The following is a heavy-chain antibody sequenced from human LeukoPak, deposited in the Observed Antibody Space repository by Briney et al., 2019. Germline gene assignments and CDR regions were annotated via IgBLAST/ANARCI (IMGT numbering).Heavy chain of an antibody. J-gene: IGHJ4*02. V-gene: IGHV3-23*01. CDR1: GFTFSSSA. Sequence: GGSLRLTCAASGFTFSSSAMSWVRQAPRKGLEWVSAISNNGGYTYYADSVQGRFTISRDNSKSTLCLQMNSLRAEDTAVYYCAKQLGYCSDGSCYFPYWGQGTLVTVSS. D-gene: IGHD2-15*01. CDR2: ISNNGGYT. CDR3: AKQLGYCSDGSCYFPY.